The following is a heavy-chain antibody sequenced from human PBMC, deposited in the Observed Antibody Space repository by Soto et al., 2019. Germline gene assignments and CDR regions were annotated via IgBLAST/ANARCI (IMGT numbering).Heavy chain of an antibody. V-gene: IGHV4-59*13. J-gene: IGHJ4*02. D-gene: IGHD4-17*01. CDR3: ARDDTTGLFDF. CDR2: SSHNGGT. Sequence: SETLSLTCSVSTGSMRTYYWTWIRKPPGTGLGWIGQSSHNGGTKYNSSLYRRISFSVDTSRTQFPLNLTSVTGPDTAPYYYARDDTTGLFDFWGQGTLVTVSS. CDR1: TGSMRTYY.